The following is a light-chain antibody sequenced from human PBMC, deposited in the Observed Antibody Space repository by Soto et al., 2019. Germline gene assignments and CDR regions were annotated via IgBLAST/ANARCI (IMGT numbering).Light chain of an antibody. CDR2: GAS. V-gene: IGKV3-20*01. J-gene: IGKJ1*01. CDR1: QSVGDY. CDR3: QQYGSSPPWT. Sequence: TVFTRSPATLSLSPGERATLSCRASQSVGDYLAWYQQKPGQAPRLLIYGASSRAPGIPDRFSGSGSGTDFTPTISRLEHEDFAVYYCQQYGSSPPWTSGQGTNADIK.